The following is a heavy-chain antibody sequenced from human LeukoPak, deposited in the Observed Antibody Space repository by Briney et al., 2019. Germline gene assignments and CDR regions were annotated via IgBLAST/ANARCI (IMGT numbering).Heavy chain of an antibody. CDR3: ARDASPHYYGSGASRLDP. J-gene: IGHJ5*02. V-gene: IGHV3-21*01. D-gene: IGHD3-10*01. CDR1: GFTFSSYS. Sequence: GGSLRLSCAASGFTFSSYSMNWVRQAPGKGLEWVSSISSSSYIYYADSVKGRFTISRDNAKNSLYLQMNMLRAEDTAVYYCARDASPHYYGSGASRLDPWGQGTLVTVSS. CDR2: ISSSSYI.